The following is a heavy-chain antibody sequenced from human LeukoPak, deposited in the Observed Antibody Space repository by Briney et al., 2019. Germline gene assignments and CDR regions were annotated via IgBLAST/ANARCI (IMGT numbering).Heavy chain of an antibody. D-gene: IGHD4-17*01. V-gene: IGHV3-9*03. CDR2: ISWNSGSI. CDR3: AKEGHDYGLSDY. CDR1: GLTFDDYA. J-gene: IGHJ4*02. Sequence: GGSLRLSCAASGLTFDDYAMHWVRQAPGKGLEWVSGISWNSGSIGYADSVKGRFTISRDNAKNSLYLQMNSLRAEDMALYYCAKEGHDYGLSDYWGQGTLVTVSS.